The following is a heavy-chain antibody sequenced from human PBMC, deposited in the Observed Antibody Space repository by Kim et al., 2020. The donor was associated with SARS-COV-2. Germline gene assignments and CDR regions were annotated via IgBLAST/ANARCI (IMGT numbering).Heavy chain of an antibody. CDR2: FSGSGGST. CDR3: ARRGDY. V-gene: IGHV3-23*01. Sequence: GGSLRLSCAASGFTLSDYPMSWVRQAPGKGLEWVSGFSGSGGSTYYADSVKGRFTISRDNSKNTLYLQMNNLRAEDTALYYCARRGDYWGQGTLVTVSS. D-gene: IGHD3-16*01. CDR1: GFTLSDYP. J-gene: IGHJ4*02.